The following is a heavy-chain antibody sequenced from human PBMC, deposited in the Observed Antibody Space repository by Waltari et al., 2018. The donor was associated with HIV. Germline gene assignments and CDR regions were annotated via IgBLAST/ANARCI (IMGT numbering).Heavy chain of an antibody. CDR1: GASISSSSYY. Sequence: QLHLQESGPGLVKPSETLSLTCSVSGASISSSSYYWAWIRQPPGKGLEWIGAIYYSGTVYYNPSVKSRVSASLDASKNELSLKLTSVTATDTALYYCARLRFHSLYYFDSWGPGILVTVSS. CDR3: ARLRFHSLYYFDS. CDR2: IYYSGTV. D-gene: IGHD3-16*01. V-gene: IGHV4-39*01. J-gene: IGHJ4*02.